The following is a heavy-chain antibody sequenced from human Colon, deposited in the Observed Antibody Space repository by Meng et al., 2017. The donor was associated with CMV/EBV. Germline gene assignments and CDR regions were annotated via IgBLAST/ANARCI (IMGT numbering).Heavy chain of an antibody. V-gene: IGHV3-23*01. CDR2: IDSNGDTT. CDR3: ARSRSWPYYFDY. J-gene: IGHJ4*02. D-gene: IGHD6-13*01. Sequence: AASGFTFGTYAMSWVRQAPGKGLEWVSGIDSNGDTTFYAGSVKGRFTISRDNSNNTLYLQMNSPRADDTAVYYCARSRSWPYYFDYWGQGTLVTVSS. CDR1: GFTFGTYA.